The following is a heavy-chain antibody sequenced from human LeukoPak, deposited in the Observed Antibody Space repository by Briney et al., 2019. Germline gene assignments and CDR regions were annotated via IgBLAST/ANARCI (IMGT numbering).Heavy chain of an antibody. V-gene: IGHV4-61*02. CDR3: ARSSQAYCGGDCWNDAFDI. CDR1: GGSISSGSYY. J-gene: IGHJ3*02. Sequence: SETLSLTCTVSGGSISSGSYYWSWIRQPAGKGLEWIGRIYTSGSTNYNPSLKSRVTISVDTPKNQFSLKLSSVTAADTAVYYCARSSQAYCGGDCWNDAFDIWGQGTMVTVSS. CDR2: IYTSGST. D-gene: IGHD2-21*01.